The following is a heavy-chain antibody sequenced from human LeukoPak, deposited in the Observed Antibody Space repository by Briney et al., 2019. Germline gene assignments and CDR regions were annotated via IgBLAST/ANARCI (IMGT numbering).Heavy chain of an antibody. D-gene: IGHD3-3*01. CDR2: ISAYNGNT. CDR3: ARDTPTKFWSGPVWWGMDV. V-gene: IGHV1-18*01. Sequence: ASVKVSCKTSGYTFTSYYLHWVRQAPGQGLEWMGWISAYNGNTNYAQKLQGRVTMTTDTSTSTAYMELRSLRSDDTAVYYCARDTPTKFWSGPVWWGMDVWGQGTTVTVSS. CDR1: GYTFTSYY. J-gene: IGHJ6*02.